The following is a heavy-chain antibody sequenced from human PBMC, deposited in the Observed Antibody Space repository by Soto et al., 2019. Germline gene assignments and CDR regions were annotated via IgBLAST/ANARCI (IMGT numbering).Heavy chain of an antibody. CDR3: ARDQDGDYSNWFDP. CDR2: IYHSGST. J-gene: IGHJ5*02. CDR1: GYSISSGYY. V-gene: IGHV4-38-2*02. Sequence: SETLSLTCAVSGYSISSGYYWGWIRQPPGKGLEWIGSIYHSGSTYYNPSLKSRVTISVDTSKNQFSLKLSSVTAADTAVYYCARDQDGDYSNWFDPWGQGTLVTVSS. D-gene: IGHD4-17*01.